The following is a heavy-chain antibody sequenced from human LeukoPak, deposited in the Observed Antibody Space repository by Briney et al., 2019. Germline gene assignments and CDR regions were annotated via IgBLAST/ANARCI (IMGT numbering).Heavy chain of an antibody. CDR2: INSDGSTT. V-gene: IGHV3-74*01. D-gene: IGHD3-16*01. J-gene: IGHJ4*02. CDR3: ARGFWGWEVDY. Sequence: GGSLRLSCAASGFTFCSYWMHWVRQARGKGLVWVSRINSDGSTTHYADSVKGRFTMSRDNAKNTLYLQMNSLRVDDTAVYYCARGFWGWEVDYWGQGTLVTVSS. CDR1: GFTFCSYW.